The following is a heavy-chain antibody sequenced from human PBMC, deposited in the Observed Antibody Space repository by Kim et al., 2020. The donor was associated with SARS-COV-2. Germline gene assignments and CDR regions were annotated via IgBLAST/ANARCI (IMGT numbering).Heavy chain of an antibody. Sequence: SETLSLTCAVYGGSFSGYYWSWIRQPPGKGLEWIGEINHSGSTNYNPSLKSRVTISVDTSKNQFSLKLSSVTAADTAVYYCARGSRCSGGSCYQIDYWGQGTLVTVSS. CDR1: GGSFSGYY. V-gene: IGHV4-34*01. CDR3: ARGSRCSGGSCYQIDY. J-gene: IGHJ4*02. D-gene: IGHD2-15*01. CDR2: INHSGST.